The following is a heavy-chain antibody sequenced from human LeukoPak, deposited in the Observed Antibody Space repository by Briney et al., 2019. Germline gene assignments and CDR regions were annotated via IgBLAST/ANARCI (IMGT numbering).Heavy chain of an antibody. CDR2: IKSKTTGGTI. CDR3: ATGSPMLDY. J-gene: IGHJ4*02. CDR1: GFIFSNGW. V-gene: IGHV3-15*01. Sequence: GGSLRLSCAGSGFIFSNGWMSWVRQAPGKGLEWVGRIKSKTTGGTIDYAAPVKGRLTISRDDSKNTLYLQMNSLKTEDTAVYYCATGSPMLDYWGQGTLVTVSS.